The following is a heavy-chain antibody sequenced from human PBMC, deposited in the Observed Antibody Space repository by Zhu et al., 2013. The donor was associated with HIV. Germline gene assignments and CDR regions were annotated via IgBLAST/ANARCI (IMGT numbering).Heavy chain of an antibody. CDR1: GYTFTNYD. CDR3: ARGRRECSSPSCLDYYYYMDV. Sequence: QVQLVQSGAEVEKPGASVKVSCKASGYTFTNYDINWVRQATGQGLEWMGWMNPNSGNTGYAQKFQGRVTITRNTSISTAYMELSRLKSEDTAVYYCARGRRECSSPSCLDYYYYMDVWGRGTTVTVSS. CDR2: MNPNSGNT. V-gene: IGHV1-8*03. J-gene: IGHJ6*03. D-gene: IGHD2-2*01.